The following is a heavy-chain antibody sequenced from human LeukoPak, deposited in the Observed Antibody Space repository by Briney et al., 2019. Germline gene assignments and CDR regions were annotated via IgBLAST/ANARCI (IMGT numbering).Heavy chain of an antibody. CDR2: MYHSGST. D-gene: IGHD1-26*01. V-gene: IGHV4-38-2*02. CDR1: NYSISTDYY. CDR3: ARDKWELFYFDY. J-gene: IGHJ4*02. Sequence: SETLSLTCTVSNYSISTDYYWGWIRQPPGKGLEWIGTMYHSGSTYYNPSLKSRVTISVDKSKNQFSLKLSSVTAADTAVYYCARDKWELFYFDYWGQGTLVTVSS.